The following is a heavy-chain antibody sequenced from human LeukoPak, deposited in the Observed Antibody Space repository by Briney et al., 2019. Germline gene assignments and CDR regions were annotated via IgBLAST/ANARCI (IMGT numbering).Heavy chain of an antibody. V-gene: IGHV1-69*05. CDR2: IIPIFGTA. CDR1: GGTFSSYA. J-gene: IGHJ3*02. D-gene: IGHD1-20*01. Sequence: SVKVSCKASGGTFSSYAISWVRQAPGQGLEWMGGIIPIFGTANYAQKFQGRVTITTDESTSTAYMELSSLRSEDTAVYYCARVSTGITETPGAFDIWGPGTMVTVSS. CDR3: ARVSTGITETPGAFDI.